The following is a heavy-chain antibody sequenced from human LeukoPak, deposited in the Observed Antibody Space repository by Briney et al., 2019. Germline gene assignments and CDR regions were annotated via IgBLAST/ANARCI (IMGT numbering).Heavy chain of an antibody. CDR3: TTYCTPTTCHNWFDP. D-gene: IGHD2-8*01. CDR1: GDSISSGGNF. J-gene: IGHJ5*02. V-gene: IGHV4-31*03. CDR2: ISYSGST. Sequence: PSETLSLTCSVSGDSISSGGNFWSWIRQRPGKGLEWIGYISYSGSTEYNPSLKSRVTMSADTSKNQFSLKLSSVTAADTAVYYCTTYCTPTTCHNWFDPWGQGTLVTVSS.